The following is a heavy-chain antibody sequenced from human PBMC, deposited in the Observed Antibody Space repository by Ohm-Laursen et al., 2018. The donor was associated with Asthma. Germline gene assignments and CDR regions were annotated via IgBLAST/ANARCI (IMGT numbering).Heavy chain of an antibody. D-gene: IGHD6-13*01. CDR1: GFTFSSYW. Sequence: GSLRLSCTASGFTFSSYWMHWVRQAPGKGLVWVSHIKSDGSSTNYADSVKGRFTVSRDNAKNTLYLQMNSLRAEDTAVYYCARDHSTIAGGILPSKWGQGTLVTVSS. J-gene: IGHJ4*02. CDR3: ARDHSTIAGGILPSK. CDR2: IKSDGSST. V-gene: IGHV3-74*01.